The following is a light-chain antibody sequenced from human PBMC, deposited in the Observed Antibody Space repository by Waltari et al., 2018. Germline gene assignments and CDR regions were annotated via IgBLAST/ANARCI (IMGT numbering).Light chain of an antibody. CDR1: QPITS. J-gene: IGKJ4*01. V-gene: IGKV3-11*01. Sequence: LSCRASQPITSLAWYQQTPGQAPRLLIYATSTRATGIPPRFTGSGSGTDFTLTINGLEPDDSAVYYCQQRSGWPLTFGGGTKVEIK. CDR3: QQRSGWPLT. CDR2: ATS.